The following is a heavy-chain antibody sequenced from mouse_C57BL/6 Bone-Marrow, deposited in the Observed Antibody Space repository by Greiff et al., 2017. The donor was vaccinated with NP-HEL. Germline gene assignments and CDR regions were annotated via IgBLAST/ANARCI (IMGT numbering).Heavy chain of an antibody. V-gene: IGHV1-82*01. J-gene: IGHJ3*01. CDR3: ARGAGFAY. CDR1: GYAFGSSW. CDR2: IYPGDGDT. Sequence: VQLQQSGPELVKPGASVKISYKASGYAFGSSWMNWVKQRPGKGLEWIGRIYPGDGDTNYNGKFKGKATLTADKSSSTAYMQLSSLTSEDSAVYFCARGAGFAYWGQGTLVTVSA.